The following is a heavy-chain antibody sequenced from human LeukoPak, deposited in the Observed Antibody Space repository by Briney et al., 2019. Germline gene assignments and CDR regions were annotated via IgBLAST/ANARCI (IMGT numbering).Heavy chain of an antibody. CDR3: AKQSDPYYHYGLDF. J-gene: IGHJ6*02. Sequence: SETLSLTCAVYGGSFSGYYWSWIRQPPGKGLEWIGEINHSGSTNYNPSLKSRVTISVDTSKNQFSLNLSSVTAAATAVYHCAKQSDPYYHYGLDFWGQGTTVIVSS. CDR1: GGSFSGYY. CDR2: INHSGST. V-gene: IGHV4-34*01.